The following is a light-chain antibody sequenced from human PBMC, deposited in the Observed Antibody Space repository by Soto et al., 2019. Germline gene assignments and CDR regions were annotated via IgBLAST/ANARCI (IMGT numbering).Light chain of an antibody. Sequence: QSALTQPATVSGSPGQSITISCTGTSNDVGGFSFVSWYQQHPGKAPKLIIYEVSNRPSGVSNRFSGSKSGNTASLTISGLQAEDEADYYCNSYTSTSALVFGGGTKLTVL. CDR2: EVS. J-gene: IGLJ3*02. V-gene: IGLV2-14*01. CDR3: NSYTSTSALV. CDR1: SNDVGGFSF.